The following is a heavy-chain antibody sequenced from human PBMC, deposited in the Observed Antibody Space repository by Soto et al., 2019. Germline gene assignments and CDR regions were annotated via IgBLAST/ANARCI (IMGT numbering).Heavy chain of an antibody. CDR3: ARGPLPGYSSGWYGWFDP. CDR1: GYTFTGYY. V-gene: IGHV1-2*02. D-gene: IGHD6-19*01. Sequence: ASVKVSCKASGYTFTGYYMHWVRQAPGQGLEWMGWINPNSGGTNYAQKFQGRVTMTRDTSISTAYMEPSRLRSDDTAVYYCARGPLPGYSSGWYGWFDPWGQGTLVTVSS. CDR2: INPNSGGT. J-gene: IGHJ5*02.